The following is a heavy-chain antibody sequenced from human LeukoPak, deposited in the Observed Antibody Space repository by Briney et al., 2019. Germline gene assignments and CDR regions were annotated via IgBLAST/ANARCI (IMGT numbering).Heavy chain of an antibody. Sequence: GASVKVSCKASGYTFTSYYMHWVRQAPGQGLEWMGIINPSGDSTSYAQKFQGRVTMTRDTSTSTAYMELRSLRSDDTAVYYCARDQVVIYCYYGMDVWGQGTTVTVSS. CDR1: GYTFTSYY. D-gene: IGHD3-22*01. CDR2: INPSGDST. CDR3: ARDQVVIYCYYGMDV. J-gene: IGHJ6*02. V-gene: IGHV1-46*01.